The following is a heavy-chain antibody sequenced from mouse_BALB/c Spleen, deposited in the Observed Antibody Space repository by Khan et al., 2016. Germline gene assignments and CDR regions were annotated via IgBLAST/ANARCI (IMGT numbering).Heavy chain of an antibody. V-gene: IGHV5-6-3*01. CDR2: INSNGGST. CDR1: GFTFSTYA. Sequence: EVELVESGGGLVQPGGSLKLSCAASGFTFSTYAMSWVRQTPDKRLELVATINSNGGSTYYPDNVKGRFTISRDNAKNTLYLQMSGLKSEDTVMYYCARVRQAVDYWGQGTSVTVSS. D-gene: IGHD2-14*01. CDR3: ARVRQAVDY. J-gene: IGHJ4*01.